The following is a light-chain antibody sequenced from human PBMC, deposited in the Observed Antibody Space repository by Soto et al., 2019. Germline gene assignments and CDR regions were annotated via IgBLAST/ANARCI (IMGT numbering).Light chain of an antibody. CDR1: QGISSY. CDR3: QQYYSYPAIT. Sequence: AIRMSQSPSSFSASTGDRVTITFRASQGISSYLAWYQQKPGKAPKLLIYAASTLQSGVPSRFSGSGSGADSTLTISCLQSEDFATYYCQQYYSYPAITFGQGTRLEI. CDR2: AAS. J-gene: IGKJ5*01. V-gene: IGKV1-8*01.